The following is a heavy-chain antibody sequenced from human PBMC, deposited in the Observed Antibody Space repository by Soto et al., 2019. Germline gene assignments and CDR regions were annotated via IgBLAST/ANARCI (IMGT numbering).Heavy chain of an antibody. V-gene: IGHV4-34*01. CDR3: ARGEGIEAVSWLSYYFDY. Sequence: SETLSLTCAVYGGSFSGYYWSWIRQPPGKGLEWIGEINHSGSTNYNPSLKSRVTISVDTSKNQFSLKLSSVTAADTAVYYCARGEGIEAVSWLSYYFDYWGQGTLVTVSS. J-gene: IGHJ4*02. CDR2: INHSGST. CDR1: GGSFSGYY. D-gene: IGHD6-19*01.